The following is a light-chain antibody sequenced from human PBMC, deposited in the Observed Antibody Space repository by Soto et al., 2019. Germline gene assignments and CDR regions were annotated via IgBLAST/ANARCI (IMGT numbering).Light chain of an antibody. J-gene: IGKJ5*01. CDR2: DTF. CDR1: QSISSN. Sequence: EIVMTHSPGTLSVSPWEIVTLSCRASQSISSNLAWYQQKPGQAPRLLIYDTFTRATGIPGRFSGSGSGTEFTLTISSLQSEDFAVYYRQQFFTFGQGTRLEIK. CDR3: QQFFT. V-gene: IGKV3-15*01.